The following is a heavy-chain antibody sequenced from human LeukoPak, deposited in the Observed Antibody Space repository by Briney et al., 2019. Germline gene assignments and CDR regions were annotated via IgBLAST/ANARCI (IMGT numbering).Heavy chain of an antibody. Sequence: GGSLRLSCTASGFTFGDYAMSWVRQAPGKGLEWVGFIRSKAYGGTADYAASLKGRFTISRDDSKNIAYLQMISLKTEDTAVYYCTTYHYDTSGYYYVTYWGQGTLVTVSS. CDR3: TTYHYDTSGYYYVTY. CDR2: IRSKAYGGTA. J-gene: IGHJ4*02. D-gene: IGHD3-22*01. CDR1: GFTFGDYA. V-gene: IGHV3-49*04.